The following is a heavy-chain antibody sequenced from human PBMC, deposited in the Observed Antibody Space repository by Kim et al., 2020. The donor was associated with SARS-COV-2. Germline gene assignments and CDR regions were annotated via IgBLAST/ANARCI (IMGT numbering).Heavy chain of an antibody. CDR3: TTGPYYDFWSGYYRDY. J-gene: IGHJ4*02. D-gene: IGHD3-3*01. Sequence: PVKGRFTISRDDSKNTLYLQMNSLKTEDTAVYYCTTGPYYDFWSGYYRDYWGQGTLVTVSS. V-gene: IGHV3-15*01.